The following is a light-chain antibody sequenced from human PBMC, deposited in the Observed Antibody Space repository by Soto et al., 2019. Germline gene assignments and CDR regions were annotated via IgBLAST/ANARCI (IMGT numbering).Light chain of an antibody. CDR1: QSISSW. CDR3: QQYNSYAPT. Sequence: DIQMTQSPSTLSASVGDRVTITCRASQSISSWLAWYQQKPGKAPKLLIYDASSLESGVPSRLSGSGSGTEFTLTISSLQPDDFATYYGQQYNSYAPTFGQGTKVEIK. J-gene: IGKJ1*01. CDR2: DAS. V-gene: IGKV1-5*01.